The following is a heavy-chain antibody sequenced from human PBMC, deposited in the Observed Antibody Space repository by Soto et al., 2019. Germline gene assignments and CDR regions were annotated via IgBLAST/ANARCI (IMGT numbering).Heavy chain of an antibody. Sequence: QVQLVQSGAEVKKPGASVKVSCKASGFTFTTYGFTWVRQAPGQGLEWMGWISAYNGNTNYVQRFKGRVTMTTDTSTSTVYLELRSLTSDYTPVYYCARGGRDGMDVWGQGTTVTLSS. CDR3: ARGGRDGMDV. V-gene: IGHV1-18*01. J-gene: IGHJ6*02. CDR2: ISAYNGNT. D-gene: IGHD3-10*01. CDR1: GFTFTTYG.